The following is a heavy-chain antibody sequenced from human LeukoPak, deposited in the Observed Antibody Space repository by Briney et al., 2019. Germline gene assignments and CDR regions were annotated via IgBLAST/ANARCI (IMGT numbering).Heavy chain of an antibody. J-gene: IGHJ4*02. V-gene: IGHV3-15*01. CDR1: GFTFSNAW. Sequence: GSLRLSCAASGFTFSNAWMSWVRQAPGKGLEWVGRIKSKTDGGTTDYAAPVKGRFTISRDDSKNTLYLQMNSLKTEDTAVYYCTTDSGYDSILLNWGQGTLVTVSS. CDR3: TTDSGYDSILLN. D-gene: IGHD5-12*01. CDR2: IKSKTDGGTT.